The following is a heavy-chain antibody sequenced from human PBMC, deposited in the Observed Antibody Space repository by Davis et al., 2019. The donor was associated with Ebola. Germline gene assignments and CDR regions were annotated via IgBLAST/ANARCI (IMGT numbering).Heavy chain of an antibody. D-gene: IGHD6-13*01. CDR2: IYYSGST. CDR3: ARGAINSSSWYGFPYYFDY. CDR1: GGSISSGGYS. Sequence: MPSETLSLTCAVSGGSISSGGYSWSWIRQPPGKGLEWIGYIYYSGSTYYNPSLKSRVTISVDTSKNQFSLKLSSVTAADTAVYYCARGAINSSSWYGFPYYFDYWGQGTLVTVSS. V-gene: IGHV4-30-4*07. J-gene: IGHJ4*02.